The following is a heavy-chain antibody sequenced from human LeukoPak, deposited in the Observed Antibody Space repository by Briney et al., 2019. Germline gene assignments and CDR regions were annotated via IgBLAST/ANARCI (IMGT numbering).Heavy chain of an antibody. CDR2: ISGSSSDR. Sequence: GGSLRLSCAASGFTFSAYYMAWLRQAPGKGPEWVSHISGSSSDRRYADSVKGRFTISRGNAKSSLYLQMNSLRAEDTAVYYCARDDDGDNPPDYWGQGTLVTVSS. D-gene: IGHD4-17*01. V-gene: IGHV3-11*05. CDR1: GFTFSAYY. J-gene: IGHJ4*02. CDR3: ARDDDGDNPPDY.